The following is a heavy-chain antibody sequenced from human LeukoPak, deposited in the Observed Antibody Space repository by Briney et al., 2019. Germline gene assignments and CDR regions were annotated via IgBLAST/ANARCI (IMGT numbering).Heavy chain of an antibody. J-gene: IGHJ1*01. D-gene: IGHD3-22*01. CDR1: GFTFNTYG. Sequence: GGSLRLSCAASGFTFNTYGMHWVRQAPGKGLEWVAFIRFDGNNKNSADSVKGRFTISRDNSKNTLYLQMNSLRAEDTALYYCAKDIRGGYHPDHCQQWGQGTLVSVSS. V-gene: IGHV3-30*02. CDR2: IRFDGNNK. CDR3: AKDIRGGYHPDHCQQ.